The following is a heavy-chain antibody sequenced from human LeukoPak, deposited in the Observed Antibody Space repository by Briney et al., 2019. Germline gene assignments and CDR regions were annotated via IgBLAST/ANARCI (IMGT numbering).Heavy chain of an antibody. CDR2: ISNDGSRK. V-gene: IGHV3-30*03. CDR1: GFTFSRHG. D-gene: IGHD3-3*01. J-gene: IGHJ4*02. Sequence: GSLRLSCAPSGFTFSRHGMHWVRQAPGKGLEWVAIISNDGSRKYYAHSVEGRFTISRDNSKNTLYLQMDSLGAEDTAVYYCARDRAWNYFDYWGQGTLVTVSS. CDR3: ARDRAWNYFDY.